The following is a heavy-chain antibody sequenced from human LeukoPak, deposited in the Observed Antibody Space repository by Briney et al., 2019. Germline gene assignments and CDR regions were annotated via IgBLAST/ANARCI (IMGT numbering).Heavy chain of an antibody. Sequence: PGRSLRLSCAASGFTFSSYGMHWVRQAPGKGLEWVAVISYDGSNKYYADSVKGRFTISRDNARNSLYLQMNSLRAEDTAVYYCAELGITMIGGVWGKGTTVTIFS. J-gene: IGHJ6*04. CDR2: ISYDGSNK. V-gene: IGHV3-30*18. CDR3: AELGITMIGGV. CDR1: GFTFSSYG. D-gene: IGHD3-10*02.